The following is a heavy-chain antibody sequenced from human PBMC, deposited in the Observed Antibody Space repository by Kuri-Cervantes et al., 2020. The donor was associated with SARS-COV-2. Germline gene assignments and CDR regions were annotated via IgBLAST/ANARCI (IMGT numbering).Heavy chain of an antibody. J-gene: IGHJ4*02. V-gene: IGHV3-21*01. CDR1: GFTISSYN. D-gene: IGHD3-3*01. CDR3: ARGGTDFWSGYSEDLGY. Sequence: GESLKISCAASGFTISSYNMNWVRQAPGRGLEWVSSLSSSSSYIYYADSVKGRFTISRGVTKNSLYLQMNSLRAEDTAVYYCARGGTDFWSGYSEDLGYWGQGTLVTVSS. CDR2: LSSSSSYI.